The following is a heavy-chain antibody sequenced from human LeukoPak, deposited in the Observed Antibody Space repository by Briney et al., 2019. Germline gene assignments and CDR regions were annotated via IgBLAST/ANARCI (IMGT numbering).Heavy chain of an antibody. Sequence: ASETLSFTCAVYGGSFSGYYWSWIRQPPGKGLEWIGEINHSGNTNYNPSLKSRVSISVDTSKNQFSLKLSSVTAADTAVYYCARGLRHEARGVSRYMGHYYGMDVWGQGTTVIVSS. CDR2: INHSGNT. CDR1: GGSFSGYY. J-gene: IGHJ6*02. D-gene: IGHD3-10*01. V-gene: IGHV4-34*01. CDR3: ARGLRHEARGVSRYMGHYYGMDV.